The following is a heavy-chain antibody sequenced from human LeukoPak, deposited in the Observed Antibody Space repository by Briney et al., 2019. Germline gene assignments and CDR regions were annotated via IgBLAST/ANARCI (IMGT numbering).Heavy chain of an antibody. D-gene: IGHD6-13*01. Sequence: GESMKISCQGSGYRFTSYWIAWVRQMPGKGLEWMGMIYRGDSDTGYSPSFQGQVTISADKSISTAYLQWSSLKASDTAMYYCARHGSSSWTVDYWGQGTLVTVSS. CDR3: ARHGSSSWTVDY. CDR2: IYRGDSDT. V-gene: IGHV5-51*01. J-gene: IGHJ4*02. CDR1: GYRFTSYW.